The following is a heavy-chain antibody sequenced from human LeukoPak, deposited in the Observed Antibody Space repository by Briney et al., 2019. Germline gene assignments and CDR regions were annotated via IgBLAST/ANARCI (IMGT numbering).Heavy chain of an antibody. CDR3: ARVYADPDYYFDY. J-gene: IGHJ4*02. D-gene: IGHD2-8*01. CDR1: GGTFGSFG. Sequence: ASVKVSCKASGGTFGSFGISWVRQAPGQGLEWMGGIIPIFGTAHYAQKFQGRVTVTADKSTNTAYMELSRLRSEGTAVYYCARVYADPDYYFDYWGQGTLVTVSS. V-gene: IGHV1-69*06. CDR2: IIPIFGTA.